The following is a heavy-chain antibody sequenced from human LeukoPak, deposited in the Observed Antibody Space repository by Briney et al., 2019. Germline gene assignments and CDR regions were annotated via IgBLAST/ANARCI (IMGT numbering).Heavy chain of an antibody. CDR2: ISAYNGNT. CDR1: GYTFTIYS. Sequence: ASVTVSCKASGYTFTIYSISWVRQAPGQGLEWMGWISAYNGNTNYAQKLQGRVTMTTDTSTSTAYMELRSLRSDDTAVYYCARDRRVLPTLYYFDYWGQGTLVTVSS. V-gene: IGHV1-18*01. CDR3: ARDRRVLPTLYYFDY. J-gene: IGHJ4*02. D-gene: IGHD3-10*01.